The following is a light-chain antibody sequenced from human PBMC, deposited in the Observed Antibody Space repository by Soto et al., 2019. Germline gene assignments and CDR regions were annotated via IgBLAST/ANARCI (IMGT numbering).Light chain of an antibody. V-gene: IGLV2-14*01. CDR1: SSDVGGYNY. J-gene: IGLJ2*01. CDR2: DVS. Sequence: QSVLTQPASVSGSPGQSITISCTGTSSDVGGYNYVSWYQQHPGKAPKLMIYDVSNRPSGVSNRFSGSKSGNTASLTISGLQAEDEADYYCSSYTSSSNHVVFGGGTKLPS. CDR3: SSYTSSSNHVV.